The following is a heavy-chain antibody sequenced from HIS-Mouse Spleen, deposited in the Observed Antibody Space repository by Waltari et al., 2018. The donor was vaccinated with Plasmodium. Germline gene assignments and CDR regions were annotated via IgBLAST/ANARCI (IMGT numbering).Heavy chain of an antibody. Sequence: EVQLVESGGGLVQPGGSLRLSCAASGFTFSSYDMHWVRPATGKGMEWVSAIGTDGDTYYTGSVKGRFTISRENAKNSLYLQMNSLRAGDTAVYYCARGRWNHAFDIWGQGTMVTVSS. J-gene: IGHJ3*02. CDR3: ARGRWNHAFDI. CDR1: GFTFSSYD. D-gene: IGHD1-1*01. CDR2: IGTDGDT. V-gene: IGHV3-13*01.